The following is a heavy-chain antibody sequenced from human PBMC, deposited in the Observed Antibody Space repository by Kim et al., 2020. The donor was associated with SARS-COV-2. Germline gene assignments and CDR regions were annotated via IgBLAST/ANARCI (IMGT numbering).Heavy chain of an antibody. J-gene: IGHJ6*02. D-gene: IGHD5-18*01. Sequence: GESLKISCKGSGYSFTSYWIGWVRQMPGKGLEWMGIIYPGDSDTRYSPSFQGQVTISADKSISTAYLQWSSLKASDTAMYYCATSGGEQLAMVYYGMDVWGQGTTVTVSS. V-gene: IGHV5-51*01. CDR1: GYSFTSYW. CDR3: ATSGGEQLAMVYYGMDV. CDR2: IYPGDSDT.